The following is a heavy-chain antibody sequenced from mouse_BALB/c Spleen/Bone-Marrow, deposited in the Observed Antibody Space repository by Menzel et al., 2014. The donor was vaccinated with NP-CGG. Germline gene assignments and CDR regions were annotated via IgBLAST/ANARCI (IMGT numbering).Heavy chain of an antibody. CDR3: ARIYYYGRDY. Sequence: VKVVESGAELAKPGASVKMSCKASGYTFTNYCMHWVKQRPGQGLEWIGYINPSTGYTEYNQKFKDKATLTADKSSSTAYMQLSSLTSEDSAVYYCARIYYYGRDYWGQGTTLTVSS. J-gene: IGHJ2*01. CDR1: GYTFTNYC. CDR2: INPSTGYT. D-gene: IGHD1-1*01. V-gene: IGHV1-7*01.